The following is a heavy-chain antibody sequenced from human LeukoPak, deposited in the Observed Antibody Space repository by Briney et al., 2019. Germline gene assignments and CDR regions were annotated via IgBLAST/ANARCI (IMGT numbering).Heavy chain of an antibody. Sequence: SQTLSLTCTVSGGSISSGGYYWSWIRQHPGKGLEWIGYIYYSGSTYYNPSLKSRVTISVDTSKNQFSLKLSSVTAADTAVYYCARRIAAAGKKDEVNWFDPWGQGTWSPSPQ. J-gene: IGHJ5*02. D-gene: IGHD6-13*01. CDR2: IYYSGST. CDR3: ARRIAAAGKKDEVNWFDP. V-gene: IGHV4-31*03. CDR1: GGSISSGGYY.